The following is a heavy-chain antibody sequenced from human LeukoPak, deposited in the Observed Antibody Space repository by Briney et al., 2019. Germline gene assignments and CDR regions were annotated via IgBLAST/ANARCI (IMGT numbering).Heavy chain of an antibody. CDR2: ISGTGGST. CDR1: GFTVSSNY. CDR3: AKNGDRGAYCSGGSCYPYYYYYMDV. V-gene: IGHV3-23*01. Sequence: PGGSLRLSCAASGFTVSSNYMSWVRQAPGKGLEWVSAISGTGGSTYYADSVKGRFTISRDNSKNTLYLQMHSLRAEDTAIYYCAKNGDRGAYCSGGSCYPYYYYYMDVWGKGTTVTISS. J-gene: IGHJ6*03. D-gene: IGHD2-15*01.